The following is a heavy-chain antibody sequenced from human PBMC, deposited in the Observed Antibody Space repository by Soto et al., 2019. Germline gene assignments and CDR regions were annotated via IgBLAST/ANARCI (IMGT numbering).Heavy chain of an antibody. V-gene: IGHV3-23*01. J-gene: IGHJ2*01. CDR3: AKRTVGWYFDL. D-gene: IGHD4-17*01. CDR1: GFTFSSYA. Sequence: QPGGSLRLSCAASGFTFSSYAMNWVRQAPGKGLEWVSVISGSGGSTYYADAVKGRFTISRDNSKNTLYLQMNSLRAEDTAVYYSAKRTVGWYFDLWGRGTLVTVS. CDR2: ISGSGGST.